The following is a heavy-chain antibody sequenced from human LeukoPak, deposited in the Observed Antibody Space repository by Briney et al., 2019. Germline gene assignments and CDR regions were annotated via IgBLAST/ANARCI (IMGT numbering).Heavy chain of an antibody. V-gene: IGHV5-51*01. CDR1: GYSFTSYW. Sequence: GESLKISCKGSGYSFTSYWIGWVRQMPGKGLEWMGIIYPGDSDTRYSPSFQGQVTISADKSISTAYLQWGSLKASDTAMYYCAVSSSWYWGRFGDAFDIWGQGTMVTVSS. D-gene: IGHD6-13*01. J-gene: IGHJ3*02. CDR2: IYPGDSDT. CDR3: AVSSSWYWGRFGDAFDI.